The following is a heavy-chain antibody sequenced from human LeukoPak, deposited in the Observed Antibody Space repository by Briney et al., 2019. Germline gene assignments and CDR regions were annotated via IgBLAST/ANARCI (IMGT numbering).Heavy chain of an antibody. Sequence: GGSLRLSCAASGVTFSSYSMNWVRQAPGKGLEWVSSISSSSSYIYYADSVKGRFTISRDNAKNSLYLQMNSLRAEDTAVYYCARDLRGRPYYFDYWGQGTLVTVSS. CDR3: ARDLRGRPYYFDY. V-gene: IGHV3-21*01. J-gene: IGHJ4*02. D-gene: IGHD3-10*01. CDR1: GVTFSSYS. CDR2: ISSSSSYI.